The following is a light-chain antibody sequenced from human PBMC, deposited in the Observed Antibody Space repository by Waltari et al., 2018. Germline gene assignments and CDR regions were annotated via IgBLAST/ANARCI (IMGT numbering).Light chain of an antibody. V-gene: IGKV3-15*01. Sequence: CRTSRGVSSNLAWYQQKPGQAPRLLIYGASTRATGIPARFSGSGSGTEFTLTISSLQSEDFAVYYCQQYNNWPPRTFGQGTKLEIK. J-gene: IGKJ2*01. CDR3: QQYNNWPPRT. CDR1: RGVSSN. CDR2: GAS.